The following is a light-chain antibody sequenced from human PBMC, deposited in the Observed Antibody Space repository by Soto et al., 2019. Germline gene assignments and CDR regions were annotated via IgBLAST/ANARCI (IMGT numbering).Light chain of an antibody. J-gene: IGKJ1*01. CDR3: HQYGSSPRWT. CDR1: QSVGSRF. Sequence: IAARLLPCTLSLSTGARASLSCWASQSVGSRFLAWYQQKPGQAPRLLISGTFSRATGIPDRFSGSGSGTDFTLTISRLEPEDFAVYYCHQYGSSPRWTFGQGTKVDIK. CDR2: GTF. V-gene: IGKV3-20*01.